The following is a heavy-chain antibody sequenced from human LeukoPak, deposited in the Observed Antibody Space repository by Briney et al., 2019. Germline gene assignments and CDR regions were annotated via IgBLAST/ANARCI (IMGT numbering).Heavy chain of an antibody. CDR2: IYYSGST. CDR1: GVSISSSRYY. CDR3: ASSTPGGTRDAFDI. D-gene: IGHD2-15*01. V-gene: IGHV4-39*07. Sequence: SETLSLTCTVSGVSISSSRYYWGWIRQPPGKGLEWIGSIYYSGSTYYNPSLKSRVTISVDTSKNQFSLKLSSVTAADTAVYYCASSTPGGTRDAFDIWGQGTMVTVSS. J-gene: IGHJ3*02.